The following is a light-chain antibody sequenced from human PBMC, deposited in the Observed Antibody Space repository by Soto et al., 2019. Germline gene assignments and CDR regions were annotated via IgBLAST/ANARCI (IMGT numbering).Light chain of an antibody. CDR2: GAS. Sequence: ELVMTQSPATLSVSPGERATLSCRASQSVSSNLAWYQQKPGQAPRLLIYGASTRATGIPARFSGSGSGTEFTLTISSLQSEDFAVYYCQQYNNSWTFGQGTKVDI. V-gene: IGKV3-15*01. J-gene: IGKJ1*01. CDR3: QQYNNSWT. CDR1: QSVSSN.